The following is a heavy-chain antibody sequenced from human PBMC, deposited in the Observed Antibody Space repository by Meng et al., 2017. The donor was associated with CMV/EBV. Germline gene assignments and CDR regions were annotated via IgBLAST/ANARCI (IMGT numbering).Heavy chain of an antibody. CDR2: INHSGST. V-gene: IGHV4-34*01. CDR3: ARTGYNPYYYYYYYGMDV. Sequence: GSLRLSCAVYGGSFSGYYWSWIRQPPGKGLEWIGEINHSGSTNYNPSLKSRVTISVDTSKNQFSLKLSSVTAADTAVYYCARTGYNPYYYYYYYGMDVWGQGTTVTVSS. CDR1: GGSFSGYY. D-gene: IGHD1-14*01. J-gene: IGHJ6*02.